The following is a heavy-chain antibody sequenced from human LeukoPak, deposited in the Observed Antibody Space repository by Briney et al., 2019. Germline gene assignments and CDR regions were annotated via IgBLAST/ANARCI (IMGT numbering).Heavy chain of an antibody. CDR2: INSDGSST. J-gene: IGHJ6*03. V-gene: IGHV3-74*01. CDR3: AREGEKVLHRGERYYFYDSFDV. D-gene: IGHD3-10*01. Sequence: GGSLRLSCAASGFTFSSYWMHWVRQAPGKGLVWVSRINSDGSSTSYADSVKGRFTISRDNAKHTLYLQMNSLRSEDTAVYYWAREGEKVLHRGERYYFYDSFDVCGKGTTGTVSS. CDR1: GFTFSSYW.